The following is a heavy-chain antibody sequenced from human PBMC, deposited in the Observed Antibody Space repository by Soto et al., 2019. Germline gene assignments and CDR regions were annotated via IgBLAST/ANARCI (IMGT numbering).Heavy chain of an antibody. CDR3: AKGTFYGNSLFDF. J-gene: IGHJ4*02. D-gene: IGHD4-17*01. CDR1: GFTFSDYA. CDR2: ISVSGGTT. Sequence: EVQLLDSGGGLVQPGGSLRLSCAASGFTFSDYAMSWVRQAPGRGLEWVSGISVSGGTTYYADSVRGRFTISRDNSKNTLYLQMNSLRAEDSALYYCAKGTFYGNSLFDFWGQGTLVTVSS. V-gene: IGHV3-23*01.